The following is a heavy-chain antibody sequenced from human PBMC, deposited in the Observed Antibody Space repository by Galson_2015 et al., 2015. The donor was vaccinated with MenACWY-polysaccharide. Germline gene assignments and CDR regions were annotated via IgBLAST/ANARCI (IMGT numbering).Heavy chain of an antibody. Sequence: SLRLSCTASGFTFSYFGMSWVRQAPGKGLEWVSCISGGGGGTYYADSVQGRFTISRDNSKNTLYLQISSLRAEDTAVYYCAKDPSAAYWFDPWGQGTLVTVSS. V-gene: IGHV3-23*01. D-gene: IGHD6-25*01. CDR3: AKDPSAAYWFDP. CDR1: GFTFSYFG. J-gene: IGHJ5*02. CDR2: ISGGGGGT.